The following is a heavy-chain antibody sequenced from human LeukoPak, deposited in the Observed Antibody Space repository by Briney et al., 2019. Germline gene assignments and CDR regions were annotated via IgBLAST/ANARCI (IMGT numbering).Heavy chain of an antibody. CDR3: AREPLEALAGTSDY. J-gene: IGHJ4*02. V-gene: IGHV1-46*01. Sequence: GASVKVSCKASGYTFTSYYMHWVRQAPGQGLEWMGIINPSGGSTSYAQKFQGRVTMTTDTSTSTAYMELRSLRSEDTAVYYCAREPLEALAGTSDYWGQGTLVTVSS. D-gene: IGHD6-19*01. CDR1: GYTFTSYY. CDR2: INPSGGST.